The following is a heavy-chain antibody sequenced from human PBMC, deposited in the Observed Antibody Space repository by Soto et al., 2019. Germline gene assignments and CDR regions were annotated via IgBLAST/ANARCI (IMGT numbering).Heavy chain of an antibody. CDR3: ARLEGLATISYYFDY. D-gene: IGHD3-9*01. V-gene: IGHV4-39*01. CDR1: GDSINSDSYY. J-gene: IGHJ4*02. CDR2: IYYCGNT. Sequence: QLQLQESGPGLVKPSETLSLTCSVSGDSINSDSYYWGWIRQPPGKGLEWIGSIYYCGNTYYNPSLKTRVTISLDKSKSQFSLKLNSVTAADSAVYFCARLEGLATISYYFDYWGQGTLVTVSS.